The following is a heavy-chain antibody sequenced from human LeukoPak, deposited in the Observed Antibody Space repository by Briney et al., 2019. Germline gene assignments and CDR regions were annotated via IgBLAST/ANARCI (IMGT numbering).Heavy chain of an antibody. CDR3: ARGPPWYFDL. CDR1: GFTFSGYW. Sequence: GGSLRLSCAASGFTFSGYWMHWVRQAPGKGLVWVSRINGDGSSTAYADSVKGRFTISRDSAKNTLYLQMNSLTAEDTAVYYCARGPPWYFDLWGRGTLVTVSS. CDR2: INGDGSST. D-gene: IGHD6-25*01. V-gene: IGHV3-74*01. J-gene: IGHJ2*01.